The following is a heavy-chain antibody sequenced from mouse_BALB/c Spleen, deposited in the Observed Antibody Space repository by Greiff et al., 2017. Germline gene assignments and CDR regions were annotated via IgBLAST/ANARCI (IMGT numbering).Heavy chain of an antibody. V-gene: IGHV5-15*02. CDR1: GFTFSDYG. CDR3: ARAIGFDYDGLDY. Sequence: DVMLVESGGGLVQPGGSRKLSCAASGFTFSDYGMAWVRQAPGKGPEWVAFISNLAYSIYYADTVTGRFTISRENAKNTLYLEMSSLRSEDTAMYYCARAIGFDYDGLDYWGQGTTLTVSS. D-gene: IGHD2-4*01. CDR2: ISNLAYSI. J-gene: IGHJ2*01.